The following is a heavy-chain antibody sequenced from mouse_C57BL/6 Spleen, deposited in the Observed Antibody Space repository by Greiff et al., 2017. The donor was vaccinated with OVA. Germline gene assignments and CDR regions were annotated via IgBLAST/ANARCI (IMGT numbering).Heavy chain of an antibody. V-gene: IGHV5-16*01. CDR3: ARSSFDY. Sequence: DVKLVESEGGLVQPGSSMKLSCTASGFTFSDYYMAWVRQVPEKGLEWVANINYDGSSTYYLDSLKSRFIISRDNAKNILYLQMSSLKSEDTATYYCARSSFDYWGQGTTLTVSS. J-gene: IGHJ2*01. CDR2: INYDGSST. CDR1: GFTFSDYY.